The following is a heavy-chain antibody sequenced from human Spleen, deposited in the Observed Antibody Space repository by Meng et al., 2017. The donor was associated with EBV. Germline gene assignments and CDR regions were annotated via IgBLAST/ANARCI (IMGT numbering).Heavy chain of an antibody. V-gene: IGHV1-2*06. D-gene: IGHD2-15*01. CDR2: IHPNSGDT. J-gene: IGHJ3*02. CDR3: MRDSVGDI. Sequence: QVQLVQSGAEVKKPXXXXKVSCKTSGYSFTAYYLHWVRQAPGQGLEWMGRIHPNSGDTNYAQRFQGRVTMTRDRSITTAYMELSSLTSDDTAMFYCMRDSVGDIWGQGTMLTVSS. CDR1: GYSFTAYY.